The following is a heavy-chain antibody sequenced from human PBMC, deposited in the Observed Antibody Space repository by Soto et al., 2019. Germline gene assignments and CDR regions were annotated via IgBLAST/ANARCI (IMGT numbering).Heavy chain of an antibody. CDR1: GFTFSSYA. J-gene: IGHJ4*02. CDR3: AKSVSNYDFWSGPSYFDY. CDR2: ISGSGGST. D-gene: IGHD3-3*01. Sequence: SLRLSCAASGFTFSSYAMSWVRQAPGKGLEWVSAISGSGGSTYYADSVKGRFTISRDNSKNTLYLQMNSLRAEDTAVYYCAKSVSNYDFWSGPSYFDYWGQGTLVTVSS. V-gene: IGHV3-23*01.